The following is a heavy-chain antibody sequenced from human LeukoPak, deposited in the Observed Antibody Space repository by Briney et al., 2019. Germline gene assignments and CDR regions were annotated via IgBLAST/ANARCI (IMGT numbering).Heavy chain of an antibody. J-gene: IGHJ4*02. CDR3: ARRVSIVVVTSIWFDF. V-gene: IGHV4-39*01. D-gene: IGHD2-21*02. Sequence: WETLCLTCTVSGGSISSTAYYWDCVRQPPGKGLEWIGSIYYSGSTYYNPSLKSRTTISVDTSKNQFSLKLRSVTAADTAVYYCARRVSIVVVTSIWFDFWGKGSLDTVSS. CDR1: GGSISSTAYY. CDR2: IYYSGST.